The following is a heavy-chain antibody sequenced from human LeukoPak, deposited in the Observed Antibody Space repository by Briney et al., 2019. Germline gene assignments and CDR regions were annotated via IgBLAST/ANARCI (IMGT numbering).Heavy chain of an antibody. CDR2: ISAYNGNT. V-gene: IGHV1-18*01. J-gene: IGHJ4*02. CDR1: GYTFTSYG. D-gene: IGHD5-12*01. CDR3: ARDQGMATNDY. Sequence: GASVKVSCKASGYTFTSYGFNWVRQAPGQGLEWMGWISAYNGNTNSAQKFQGRVSMTTDTSTSTTYMELRSLRSDDTAVYYCARDQGMATNDYWGQGTLVTVSS.